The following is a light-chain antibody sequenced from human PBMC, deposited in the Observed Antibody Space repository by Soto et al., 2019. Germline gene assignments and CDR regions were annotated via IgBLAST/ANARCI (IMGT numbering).Light chain of an antibody. CDR2: AAS. V-gene: IGKV1-27*01. Sequence: DIQMTQSPSSLSATVGDRVTITCRATQDISNYLAWYQQKPGKVPNLLIYAASALQSGVPSRFSGSGSGTDFTLTISSLQPEDVATNYCQKYNSAPPWTFGQGTKVEL. CDR1: QDISNY. CDR3: QKYNSAPPWT. J-gene: IGKJ1*01.